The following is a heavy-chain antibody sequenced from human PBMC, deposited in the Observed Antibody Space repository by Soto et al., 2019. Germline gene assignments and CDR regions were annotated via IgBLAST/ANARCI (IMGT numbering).Heavy chain of an antibody. Sequence: PVGSLRLSCASSVCTFSSYWMHCVRQAPGKGLVWVSRINSDGSSTSYADSVRGRFTISRDNAKNTLYLQMNSLRAEDTAVYYCARGRVFEYWGQRTLVSVSS. J-gene: IGHJ4*02. CDR1: VCTFSSYW. CDR3: ARGRVFEY. V-gene: IGHV3-74*01. CDR2: INSDGSST.